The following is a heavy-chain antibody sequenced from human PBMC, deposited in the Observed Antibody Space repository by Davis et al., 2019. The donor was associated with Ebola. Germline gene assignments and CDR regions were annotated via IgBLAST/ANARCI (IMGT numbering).Heavy chain of an antibody. CDR2: IGVRTIDT. D-gene: IGHD2-15*01. J-gene: IGHJ4*02. CDR1: GFTFSSYA. V-gene: IGHV3-23*01. Sequence: GGSLRPSCAASGFTFSSYAMSWVRQAPGKGLEWLSSIGVRTIDTRYADSVKGPFTISRDNSINSLFLEMNSLRAEDTALYYCARYSGAGTRLLDYWGQGTLVTVSS. CDR3: ARYSGAGTRLLDY.